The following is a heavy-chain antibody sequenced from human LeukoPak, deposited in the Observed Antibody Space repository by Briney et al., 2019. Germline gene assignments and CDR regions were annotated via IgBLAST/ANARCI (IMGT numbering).Heavy chain of an antibody. Sequence: SETLSLTCTVSGGSISSSSYYWGWIRQPPGKGLEWIGSIYYSGSTYYNPSLKSRVTISVDTSKNQFSLKLSSVTAAGTAVYYCARHRGSSSLFDYWGQGTLVTVSS. CDR1: GGSISSSSYY. V-gene: IGHV4-39*01. CDR3: ARHRGSSSLFDY. D-gene: IGHD6-6*01. J-gene: IGHJ4*02. CDR2: IYYSGST.